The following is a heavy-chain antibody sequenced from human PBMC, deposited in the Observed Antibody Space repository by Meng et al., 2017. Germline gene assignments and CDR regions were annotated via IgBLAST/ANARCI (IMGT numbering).Heavy chain of an antibody. CDR1: GFTFSSYA. CDR2: ISGSGGST. CDR3: AKDRAPSAVTRENPY. D-gene: IGHD4-17*01. V-gene: IGHV3-23*01. Sequence: GESLKISCAASGFTFSSYAMSWVRQAPGKGLEWVSAISGSGGSTYYADSVKGRFTISRDNSKNTLYLQMNSLRAEDTAVYYCAKDRAPSAVTRENPYWGQGTPVTVSS. J-gene: IGHJ4*01.